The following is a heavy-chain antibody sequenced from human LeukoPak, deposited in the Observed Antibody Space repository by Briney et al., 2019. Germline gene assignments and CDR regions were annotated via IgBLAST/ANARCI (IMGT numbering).Heavy chain of an antibody. CDR2: IIPIFGTA. CDR1: GGTFSSYA. CDR3: ARSPEGYSSGWTLDY. V-gene: IGHV1-69*13. D-gene: IGHD6-19*01. J-gene: IGHJ4*02. Sequence: SVKVSCKASGGTFSSYAISWVRQAPGQGLEWMRGIIPIFGTANYAQKFQGRVTITADESTSTAYMELSSLRSEDTAVYYCARSPEGYSSGWTLDYWGQGTLVTVSS.